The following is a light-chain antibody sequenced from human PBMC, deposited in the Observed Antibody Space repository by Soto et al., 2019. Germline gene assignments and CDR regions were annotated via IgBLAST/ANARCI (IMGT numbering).Light chain of an antibody. CDR1: QRISSW. J-gene: IGKJ4*01. V-gene: IGKV1-5*01. CDR2: DAS. Sequence: DIQMTQSPSTLSASVGDRVTITCRASQRISSWLAWYQQKAGKAPKLLIYDASNLESGVPSRFSGSGTGTEFTLTISSLQPDDSATYYCQQYDSFQLTFGGGTKVDIK. CDR3: QQYDSFQLT.